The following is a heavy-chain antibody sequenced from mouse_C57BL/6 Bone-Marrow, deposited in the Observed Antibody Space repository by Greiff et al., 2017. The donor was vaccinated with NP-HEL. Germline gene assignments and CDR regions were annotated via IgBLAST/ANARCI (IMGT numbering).Heavy chain of an antibody. CDR1: GYTFTDYY. Sequence: QVQLKESGAELVRPGASVKLSCKASGYTFTDYYINWVKQRPGQGLEWIARIYPGSGNTYYNEKFKGKATLTAEKSSSTAYMQLSSLTSEDSAVYFCARERDYWGQGTTLTVSS. J-gene: IGHJ2*01. CDR3: ARERDY. CDR2: IYPGSGNT. V-gene: IGHV1-76*01.